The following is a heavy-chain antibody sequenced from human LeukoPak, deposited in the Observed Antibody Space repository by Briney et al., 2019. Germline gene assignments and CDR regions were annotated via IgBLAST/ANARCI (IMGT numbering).Heavy chain of an antibody. J-gene: IGHJ6*03. CDR2: ISSSGSFT. CDR1: GFTFSSYS. V-gene: IGHV3-21*01. Sequence: GGSLRLSCAVSGFTFSSYSMNWVRQGPGKGLEWVSSISSSGSFTYYADSVRGRFTISRDNAKNSLYLQINSLRAEDTAVYHCARGVRGVINYMDVWGKGTTVTVSS. CDR3: ARGVRGVINYMDV. D-gene: IGHD3-10*01.